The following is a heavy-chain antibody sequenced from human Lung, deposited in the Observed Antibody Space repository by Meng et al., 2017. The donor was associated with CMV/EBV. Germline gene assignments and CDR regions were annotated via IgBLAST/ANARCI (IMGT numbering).Heavy chain of an antibody. V-gene: IGHV3-13*01. CDR3: ARGVRSNSMIVESYYFDS. Sequence: GGSXRLSCAASGFTFSTYAMSWVRQRAGKGLEWVSSIGAPADTHYPDSVKGRFTISREDAKNSLYLQLNSLRAEDTAVYYCARGVRSNSMIVESYYFDSWXQGTLVTVSS. CDR2: IGAPADT. J-gene: IGHJ4*02. CDR1: GFTFSTYA. D-gene: IGHD3-22*01.